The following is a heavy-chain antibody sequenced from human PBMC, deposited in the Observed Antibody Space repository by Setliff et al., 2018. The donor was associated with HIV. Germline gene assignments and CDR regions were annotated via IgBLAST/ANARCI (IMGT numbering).Heavy chain of an antibody. CDR2: IYYTGDT. CDR3: ARVSISASVYFDY. V-gene: IGHV4-30-4*08. J-gene: IGHJ4*02. Sequence: LRLSCGASGFTFGDNDYSLHWVRQAPGKGLEWIGYIYYTGDTYYSSSFESRVVISLDTSNNQFSLRVRSVTAADTALYFCARVSISASVYFDYWGQGTLVTVSS. CDR1: GFTFGDNDYS. D-gene: IGHD2-2*01.